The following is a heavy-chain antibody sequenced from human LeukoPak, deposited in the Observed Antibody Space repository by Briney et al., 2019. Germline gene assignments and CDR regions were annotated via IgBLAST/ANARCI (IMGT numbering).Heavy chain of an antibody. D-gene: IGHD5-12*01. Sequence: PGGSLRLSCAASGFAFSDHHMDWVRQAPGKGLEWIGRSKNKDSAYSTVYAASVKGRFTFSRDDPENSLYLQTNSLRDEDTAVYYCARDVRWLRFVFDHWGQGIPVTVSS. V-gene: IGHV3-72*01. J-gene: IGHJ4*02. CDR3: ARDVRWLRFVFDH. CDR2: SKNKDSAYST. CDR1: GFAFSDHH.